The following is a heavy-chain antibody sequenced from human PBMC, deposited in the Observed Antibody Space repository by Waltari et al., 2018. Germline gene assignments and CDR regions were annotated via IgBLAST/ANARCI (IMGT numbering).Heavy chain of an antibody. Sequence: QVQLVQSGAEVTKPGSSVKVSCKASGGTFSSYAISWVRQAPGQGLEWMGGISPILGTANDAHKVQCRVTLTTDESTSTAYMELSSLRSEDTAVYYCARGPHSMVQGVMFRWGQGTLVTVSS. V-gene: IGHV1-69*05. CDR3: ARGPHSMVQGVMFR. CDR2: ISPILGTA. J-gene: IGHJ4*02. D-gene: IGHD3-10*01. CDR1: GGTFSSYA.